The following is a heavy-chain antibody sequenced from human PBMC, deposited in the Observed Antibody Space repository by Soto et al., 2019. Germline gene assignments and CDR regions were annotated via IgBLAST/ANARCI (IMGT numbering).Heavy chain of an antibody. J-gene: IGHJ4*02. Sequence: EVQLVESGGGLVQPGGSLRLSCAASGFTFGSYPMDWVRQAPGKGLEYVSAISTNGDSTFYANSEKGRFTISRDNSKNTLYLQMGSLRAEDMGVYYCAREGMSRPRWVFDYWGQGTLVTASS. D-gene: IGHD6-13*01. V-gene: IGHV3-64*01. CDR3: AREGMSRPRWVFDY. CDR2: ISTNGDST. CDR1: GFTFGSYP.